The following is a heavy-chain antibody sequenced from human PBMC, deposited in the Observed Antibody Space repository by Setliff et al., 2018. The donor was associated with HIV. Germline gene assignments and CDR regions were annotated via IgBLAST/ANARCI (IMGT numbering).Heavy chain of an antibody. J-gene: IGHJ1*01. Sequence: ASVKVSCKASGYIFTTYGISWVRQAPGQGLEWMGWISGYNGNTNYAQKLQGRVTMTTDTSTSTAYMELRSLRSDDTAVYYCARGGMYGYKLSGLVFQHWGQGTLVTVSS. CDR2: ISGYNGNT. D-gene: IGHD5-12*01. V-gene: IGHV1-18*01. CDR3: ARGGMYGYKLSGLVFQH. CDR1: GYIFTTYG.